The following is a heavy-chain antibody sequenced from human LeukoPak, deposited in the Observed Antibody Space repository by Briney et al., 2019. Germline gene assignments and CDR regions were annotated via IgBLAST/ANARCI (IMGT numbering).Heavy chain of an antibody. D-gene: IGHD1-26*01. CDR1: GYTFTSYY. V-gene: IGHV1-46*03. CDR3: ARDQEWELLVLLDY. Sequence: ASVRVSCKASGYTFTSYYMHWVRQAPGQGLEWMGIINPSGGSTSYAQKFQGRVTMTRDTSTSTVYMELSSLRSEDTAVYYCARDQEWELLVLLDYWGQGTLSPSPQ. J-gene: IGHJ4*02. CDR2: INPSGGST.